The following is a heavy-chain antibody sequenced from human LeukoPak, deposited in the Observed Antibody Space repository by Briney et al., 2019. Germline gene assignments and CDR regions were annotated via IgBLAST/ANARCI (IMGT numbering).Heavy chain of an antibody. Sequence: LEILSVTCSISAGSVSRRSYYLGWIRQPPGKGLEWIGSIYYSGSTYYNPSLKSRVTISVDTSKNQFSLKLSSVTAADTAVYYCASATQYYFDYWGQGTLVTVSS. CDR1: AGSVSRRSYY. V-gene: IGHV4-39*01. J-gene: IGHJ4*02. CDR3: ASATQYYFDY. CDR2: IYYSGST.